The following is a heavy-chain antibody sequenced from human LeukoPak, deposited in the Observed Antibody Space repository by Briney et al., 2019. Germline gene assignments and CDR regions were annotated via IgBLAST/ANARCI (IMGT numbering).Heavy chain of an antibody. CDR2: ISDSGGST. CDR1: GFTFTSYA. Sequence: GRSLRLSCSASGFTFTSYAMSWVRQGPGKGLEWVSVISDSGGSTYYADSVKGRFTISRDNSKNTLYLQMNSLRADDTAVYYCAKRRWLGGIGVADPFDYWGQGTLVTVSS. J-gene: IGHJ4*02. D-gene: IGHD6-19*01. CDR3: AKRRWLGGIGVADPFDY. V-gene: IGHV3-23*01.